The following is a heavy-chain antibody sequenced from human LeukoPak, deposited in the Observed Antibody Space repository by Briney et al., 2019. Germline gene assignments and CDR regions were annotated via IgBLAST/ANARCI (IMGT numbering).Heavy chain of an antibody. D-gene: IGHD3-22*01. CDR3: ARGDHYDSSGYYYN. V-gene: IGHV4-38-2*02. CDR1: GYSISSGYY. J-gene: IGHJ4*02. Sequence: SETLSLTCTVSGYSISSGYYWGWIRQPPGKGLEWIGSIYHSGSTYYNPSLKSRVTISVDTSKNQFSLKLSSVTAADTAVYYCARGDHYDSSGYYYNWGQGTLVTVSS. CDR2: IYHSGST.